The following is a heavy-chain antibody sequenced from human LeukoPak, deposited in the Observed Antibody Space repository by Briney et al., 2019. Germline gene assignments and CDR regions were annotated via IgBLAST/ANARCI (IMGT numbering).Heavy chain of an antibody. CDR1: GASISSGSYS. CDR3: ARHKYSSGWPPEGAFDI. CDR2: IYYSGST. J-gene: IGHJ3*02. Sequence: PSQTLSLTCTVSGASISSGSYSWSWIRQPAGKGLEWIGSIYYSGSTYYNPSLKSRVTISVDTSKNQFSLKLSSVTAADTAVYYCARHKYSSGWPPEGAFDIWGQGTMVTVSS. D-gene: IGHD6-19*01. V-gene: IGHV4-30-2*03.